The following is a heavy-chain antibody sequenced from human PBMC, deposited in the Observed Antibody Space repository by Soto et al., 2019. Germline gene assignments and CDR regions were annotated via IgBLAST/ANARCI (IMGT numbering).Heavy chain of an antibody. V-gene: IGHV3-7*01. J-gene: IGHJ6*03. CDR3: ARTSITIFGVVSDYYYYMDV. D-gene: IGHD3-3*01. CDR1: GFTFYAYA. Sequence: GGSLRLSCAGSGFTFYAYAMSWVRQAPGKGLEWVANIKQDGSEKYYVDSVKGRFTISRDNAKNSLYLQMNSLRAEDTAVYYCARTSITIFGVVSDYYYYMDVWGKGTTVTVSS. CDR2: IKQDGSEK.